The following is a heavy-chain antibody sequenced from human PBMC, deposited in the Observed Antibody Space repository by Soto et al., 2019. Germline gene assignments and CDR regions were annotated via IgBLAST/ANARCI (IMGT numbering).Heavy chain of an antibody. CDR1: GGSFSGYY. CDR2: INHSGSS. CDR3: ARMAGPWYFDL. V-gene: IGHV4-34*01. Sequence: SETLSLTCAVYGGSFSGYYWTWIRQPPGKGLEWIGEINHSGSSNYNPPLKSRVTMSLDTSRNQFSLSLNSVTAADTAVYYCARMAGPWYFDLWGRGTLVTVSS. J-gene: IGHJ2*01.